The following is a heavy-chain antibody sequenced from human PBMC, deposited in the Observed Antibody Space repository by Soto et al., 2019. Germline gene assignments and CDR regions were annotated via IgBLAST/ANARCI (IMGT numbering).Heavy chain of an antibody. CDR1: GFSFSSYS. J-gene: IGHJ6*02. D-gene: IGHD2-2*01. CDR3: ARLGYCSSATCKYYFYYYGMDV. V-gene: IGHV3-48*02. CDR2: ISGRGTTT. Sequence: GGPLRLSCEASGFSFSSYSMNWVRQAPGKGLEWVSFISGRGTTTFYADSVKARFTVSRDNAKNSLYLEVNSLRDEDTAVYYCARLGYCSSATCKYYFYYYGMDVWGQGTTVTVSS.